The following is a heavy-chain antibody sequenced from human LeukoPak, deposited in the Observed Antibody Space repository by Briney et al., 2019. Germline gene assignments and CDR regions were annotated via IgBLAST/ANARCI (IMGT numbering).Heavy chain of an antibody. CDR3: ARDSPSSSWYSGGVDY. V-gene: IGHV1-18*01. CDR1: GYTFTSYG. Sequence: ASVKVSCKASGYTFTSYGISWVRQAPGQGPEWMGWISAYNGNTNYAQKLQDRVTMTTDTSTSTAYMELRSLRSDDTAVYYCARDSPSSSWYSGGVDYWGQGTLVTVSS. CDR2: ISAYNGNT. J-gene: IGHJ4*02. D-gene: IGHD6-13*01.